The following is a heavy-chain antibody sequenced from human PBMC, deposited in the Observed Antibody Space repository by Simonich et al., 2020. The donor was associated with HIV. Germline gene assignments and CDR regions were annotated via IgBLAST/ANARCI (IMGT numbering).Heavy chain of an antibody. V-gene: IGHV1-18*01. Sequence: QVQLVQSGAEVKKPGASVKVSCKASGYTFTSYGISWVRQAPGQGLEWMGWISAYKGNTNYAQKLQGRVTMTTDTSTSTAYMELRSMRSDDTAVYYCARTRRITIFGVVRGNGMDVWGQGTTVTVSS. CDR2: ISAYKGNT. CDR1: GYTFTSYG. CDR3: ARTRRITIFGVVRGNGMDV. D-gene: IGHD3-3*01. J-gene: IGHJ6*02.